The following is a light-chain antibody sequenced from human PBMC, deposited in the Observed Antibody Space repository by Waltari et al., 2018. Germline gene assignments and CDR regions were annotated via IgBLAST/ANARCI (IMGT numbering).Light chain of an antibody. V-gene: IGKV3-20*01. CDR1: QNFSSSY. CDR3: QQYGGSPRIFT. CDR2: GVS. Sequence: ESVLPQSPGTLPLSPGERATLSCKTTQNFSSSYLTWDPQTPGPAPRLVVYGVSTRATGIPDRFSGSRSGTDFTLTISRLEPEDFAVYYCQQYGGSPRIFTFGAGTKVEIK. J-gene: IGKJ3*01.